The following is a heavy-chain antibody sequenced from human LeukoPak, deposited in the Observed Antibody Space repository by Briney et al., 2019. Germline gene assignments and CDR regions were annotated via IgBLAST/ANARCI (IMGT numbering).Heavy chain of an antibody. CDR3: ARVFQGVEDAFDI. D-gene: IGHD3-3*01. J-gene: IGHJ3*02. V-gene: IGHV3-21*01. Sequence: KSGGSLRLSCAASGFAFRTYTMNWVRQAPGKGLEWDSSISSSSAFISYADSMKGRFTISRDNAKNSLSLQMNSLTVEDTAIYYCARVFQGVEDAFDIWGQGTMVTVSS. CDR2: ISSSSAFI. CDR1: GFAFRTYT.